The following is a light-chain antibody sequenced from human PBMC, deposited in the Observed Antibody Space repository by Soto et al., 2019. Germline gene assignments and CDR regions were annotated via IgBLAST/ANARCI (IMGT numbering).Light chain of an antibody. CDR2: AAS. J-gene: IGKJ1*01. V-gene: IGKV1-39*01. Sequence: DIQMTQSPSSLSASVGDRVTITCRAKESVSSYVNWYQQKPGKAPKLLIYAASSLQSGVPARFSGSGSVTDFTLTISGLQPEDIATYYCQQNYSKWTFGQGTKVEIK. CDR1: ESVSSY. CDR3: QQNYSKWT.